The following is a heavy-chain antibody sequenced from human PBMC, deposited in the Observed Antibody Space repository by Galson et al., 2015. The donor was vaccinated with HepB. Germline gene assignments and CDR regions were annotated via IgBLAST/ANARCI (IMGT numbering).Heavy chain of an antibody. V-gene: IGHV5-51*01. CDR1: GYNFTNYW. J-gene: IGHJ4*02. CDR2: IYPGDSDT. D-gene: IGHD5-24*01. CDR3: ARRGMSTTYFHS. Sequence: QSGAEVKKPGESLKISCKDSGYNFTNYWIAWVRQMPGKGLEWMGIIYPGDSDTRDSPSLQGQVTISAYKSISTAYVQWNSLKASDTAMYYCARRGMSTTYFHSWGQGTLVTVSS.